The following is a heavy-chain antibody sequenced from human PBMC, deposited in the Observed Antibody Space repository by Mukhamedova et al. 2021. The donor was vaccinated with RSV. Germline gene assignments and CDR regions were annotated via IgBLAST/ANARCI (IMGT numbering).Heavy chain of an antibody. D-gene: IGHD6-19*01. V-gene: IGHV3-23*01. CDR3: ATNSEYNSGWDLAY. Sequence: SGSGATTYYADSVKGRFTISRDNSKNTLYLQLNSLRAEDTAVYYCATNSEYNSGWDLAYWGQGTLVTVSS. J-gene: IGHJ4*02. CDR2: SGSGATT.